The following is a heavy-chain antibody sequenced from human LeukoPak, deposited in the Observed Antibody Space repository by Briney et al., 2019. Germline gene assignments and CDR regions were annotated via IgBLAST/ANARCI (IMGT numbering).Heavy chain of an antibody. D-gene: IGHD1-14*01. CDR3: AREWEPRGAYGMDV. CDR1: GGSISSYY. CDR2: IYYSGST. Sequence: PSETLSLTCTVSGGSISSYYWSWIRQPPGKGLEWIGYIYYSGSTNHNPSLKSRVTISVDTSKNQFSLKLSSVTAADTAVYYCAREWEPRGAYGMDVWGQGTTVTVSS. V-gene: IGHV4-59*01. J-gene: IGHJ6*02.